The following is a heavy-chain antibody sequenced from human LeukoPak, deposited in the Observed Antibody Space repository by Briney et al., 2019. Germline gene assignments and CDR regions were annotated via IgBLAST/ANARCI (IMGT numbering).Heavy chain of an antibody. CDR1: GGSISSGSYY. D-gene: IGHD6-19*01. Sequence: PSETLSLTCTVSGGSISSGSYYWVWIRQPPGKGLEWIGSIYYSGSTYYNPSLKSRVTISVDTSKNQFSLKLSSVTAADTAVYYCARASVPPPIEQWLVGGTIFDYWGQGTLVTVSS. V-gene: IGHV4-39*07. CDR3: ARASVPPPIEQWLVGGTIFDY. CDR2: IYYSGST. J-gene: IGHJ4*02.